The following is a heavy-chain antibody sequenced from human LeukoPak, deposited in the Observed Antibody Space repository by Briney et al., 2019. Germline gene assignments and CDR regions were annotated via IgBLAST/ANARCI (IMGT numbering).Heavy chain of an antibody. Sequence: SQTLSLTCTVSGGSISSGGYYWSWIRQHPGKGLEWIGYIYYSGSTYYNPSLKSRVTISVDTSKNQFSLKLSSVTAADTAVYYCAGSPRGYYDSSGYSSYYYYGMDVWGQGTTVTVSS. J-gene: IGHJ6*02. CDR3: AGSPRGYYDSSGYSSYYYYGMDV. CDR2: IYYSGST. D-gene: IGHD3-22*01. CDR1: GGSISSGGYY. V-gene: IGHV4-31*03.